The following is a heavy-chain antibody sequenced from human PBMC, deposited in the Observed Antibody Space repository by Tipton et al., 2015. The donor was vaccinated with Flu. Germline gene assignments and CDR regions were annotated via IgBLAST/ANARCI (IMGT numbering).Heavy chain of an antibody. CDR3: ARHTGDSVRGVIDY. D-gene: IGHD3-10*02. V-gene: IGHV4-38-2*01. CDR2: IYHSGST. J-gene: IGHJ4*02. Sequence: LRLSCAVSGYSISSGYYWGWVRQPPGKGLEWIGTIYHSGSTYYNPSLKSRLTMSVDTSKNQFSLKLSSVTAADPAVYYCARHTGDSVRGVIDYWGQGTLVTVSS. CDR1: GYSISSGYY.